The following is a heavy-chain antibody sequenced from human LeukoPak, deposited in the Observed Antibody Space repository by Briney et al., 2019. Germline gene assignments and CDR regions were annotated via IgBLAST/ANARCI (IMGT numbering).Heavy chain of an antibody. D-gene: IGHD1-14*01. CDR3: AREAWDLTGRAPVI. Sequence: GGSLRLSCAASGFTFSSYAMSWVRQAPGKGLEWVSAISGSGGSTYYADSVKGRFTISRDNSKNTLYLEINSLRAEDTAVYYCAREAWDLTGRAPVIWGQGTLVTVSS. V-gene: IGHV3-23*01. CDR1: GFTFSSYA. J-gene: IGHJ1*01. CDR2: ISGSGGST.